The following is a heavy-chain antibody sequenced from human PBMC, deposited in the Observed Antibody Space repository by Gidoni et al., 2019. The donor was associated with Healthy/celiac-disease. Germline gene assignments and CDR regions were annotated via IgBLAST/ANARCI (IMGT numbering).Heavy chain of an antibody. CDR3: ARDGFSTYDYIWGSYHNWFDP. Sequence: QVQLVQSGSELKKPGASVTVSCKASGYTFTSYAMNWVRQAPGQGLEWMGWINTNTGNPTYAQGFTGRFVFSLDTSVSTAYLQISSLKAEDTAVYYCARDGFSTYDYIWGSYHNWFDPWGQGTLVTVSS. CDR2: INTNTGNP. D-gene: IGHD3-16*02. J-gene: IGHJ5*02. V-gene: IGHV7-4-1*02. CDR1: GYTFTSYA.